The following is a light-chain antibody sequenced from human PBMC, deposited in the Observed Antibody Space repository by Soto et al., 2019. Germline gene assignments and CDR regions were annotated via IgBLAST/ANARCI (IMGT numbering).Light chain of an antibody. J-gene: IGKJ5*01. CDR1: QSITSTY. CDR2: GAS. CDR3: QQYGSSPPIT. Sequence: ETVLTQSPATLSLSPGETATLSCRASQSITSTYLAWYQQKPGQAPRILIYGASSRATGIPDRFSGSGSGTDFTLTISRLEPEDFAVYYCQQYGSSPPITFGHGTRLEI. V-gene: IGKV3-20*01.